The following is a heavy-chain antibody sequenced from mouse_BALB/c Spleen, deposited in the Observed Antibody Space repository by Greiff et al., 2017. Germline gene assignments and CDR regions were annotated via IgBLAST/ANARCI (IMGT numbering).Heavy chain of an antibody. CDR2: IWAGGST. Sequence: VQVVESGPGLVAPSQSLSITCTVSGFSLTSYGVHWVRQPPGKGLEWLGVIWAGGSTNYNSALMSRLSISKDNSKSQVFLKMNSLQTDDTAMYYCARERNYYGSWYFDVWGAGTTVTVSS. J-gene: IGHJ1*01. CDR3: ARERNYYGSWYFDV. CDR1: GFSLTSYG. V-gene: IGHV2-9*02. D-gene: IGHD1-1*01.